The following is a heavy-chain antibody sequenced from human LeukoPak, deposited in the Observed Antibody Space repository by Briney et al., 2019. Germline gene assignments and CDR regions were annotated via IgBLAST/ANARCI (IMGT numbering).Heavy chain of an antibody. CDR2: IYSGGST. V-gene: IGHV3-66*01. CDR3: ARDSCSGGSCHYYYYGMDV. J-gene: IGHJ6*02. Sequence: PGGSLRLSCAASGFTVSSNYMSWVRQAPGKGLEWVSVIYSGGSTYYADSVKGRFTISRDNSKNTLYLQMNSLRAEDTAVYYCARDSCSGGSCHYYYYGMDVWGQGTTVTVSS. CDR1: GFTVSSNY. D-gene: IGHD2-15*01.